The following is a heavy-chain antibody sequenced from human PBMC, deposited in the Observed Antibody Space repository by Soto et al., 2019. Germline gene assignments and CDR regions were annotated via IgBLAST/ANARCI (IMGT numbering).Heavy chain of an antibody. J-gene: IGHJ3*01. V-gene: IGHV1-69*02. CDR1: GGTFSSYT. CDR3: AGALPTMVRGELTGGV. CDR2: IIPILGIA. D-gene: IGHD3-10*01. Sequence: QVQLVLSGAEVKKPGSPVKVSCKASGGTFSSYTISWVRQAPGQGLERMGRIIPILGIANYAQKFQGRVTITADKSTSTAYMELSSLRSEDTAVYYCAGALPTMVRGELTGGVWGQGTMVTVSS.